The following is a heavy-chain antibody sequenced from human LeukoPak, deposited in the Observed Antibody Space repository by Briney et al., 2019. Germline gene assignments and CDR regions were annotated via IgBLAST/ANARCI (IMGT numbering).Heavy chain of an antibody. CDR2: IYYSGST. V-gene: IGHV4-39*01. J-gene: IGHJ4*02. D-gene: IGHD6-13*01. Sequence: SETLSLTCTVSGGSISSSSYYWGWICQPPGKGLEWIGCIYYSGSTYYNPSLKSRVTISVDTSKNQFSLNLSSVTAADTAVYYCARRIAAAGYFDYWGQGTLVTVSS. CDR3: ARRIAAAGYFDY. CDR1: GGSISSSSYY.